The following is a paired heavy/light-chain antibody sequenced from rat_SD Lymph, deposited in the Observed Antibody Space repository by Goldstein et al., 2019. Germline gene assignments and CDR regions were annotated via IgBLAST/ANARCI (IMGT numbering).Heavy chain of an antibody. V-gene: IGHV6-14*01. D-gene: IGHD5-1*01. CDR2: IEDKSNNYFI. J-gene: IGHJ2*01. CDR3: TGTGSGGYYFDY. CDR1: GFTFSTAW. Sequence: EVQLVETGGGLVQPGNSLKLSCATSGFTFSTAWMNWIRQTPGKRLEWLAQIEDKSNNYFISYLESVKGRFTISRDDSKSSVYLQMNNLKEEDTAIYYCTGTGSGGYYFDYWGQGVMVTVSS.
Light chain of an antibody. V-gene: IGKV12S34*01. CDR2: DAN. CDR3: QQYNNYYT. J-gene: IGKJ2-3*01. Sequence: DIQMTQSPASLSASLGETVTIECRASEDIYSNLAWYQQKPGNSPQLLIYDANSLADGVPSRFSGSGSGTQYSLKINSLQSEDVASYFCQQYNNYYTFGAGTKLELK. CDR1: EDIYSN.